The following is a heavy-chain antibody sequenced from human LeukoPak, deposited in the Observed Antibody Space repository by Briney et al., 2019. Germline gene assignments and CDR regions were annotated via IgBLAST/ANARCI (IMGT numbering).Heavy chain of an antibody. D-gene: IGHD2-2*01. CDR3: ARGYGCSSTICFAYYYYYYMDV. CDR1: GFTFDNYG. V-gene: IGHV3-20*04. CDR2: INWNGGSP. Sequence: GGSLRLSCAASGFTFDNYGMSWVRQAPGKGLEWDSGINWNGGSPGYADSVKGRFTISRDNARNSLYLQMNSLRAEDTALYYCARGYGCSSTICFAYYYYYYMDVWGKGTTVTVSS. J-gene: IGHJ6*03.